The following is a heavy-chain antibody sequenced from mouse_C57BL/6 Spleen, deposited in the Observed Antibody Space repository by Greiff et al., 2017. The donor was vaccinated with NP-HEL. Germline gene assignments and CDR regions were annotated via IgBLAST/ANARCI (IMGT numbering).Heavy chain of an antibody. V-gene: IGHV1-53*01. CDR1: GYTFTSYW. CDR2: INPSNGGT. D-gene: IGHD1-1*01. Sequence: QVQLKQPGTELVKPGASVKLSCKASGYTFTSYWMHWVKQRPGQGLEWIGNINPSNGGTNYNEKFKSKATLTVDKSSSTAYMQLSSLTSEDSAVYYCAREDYYGSSYERDYAMDYWGQGTSVTVSS. J-gene: IGHJ4*01. CDR3: AREDYYGSSYERDYAMDY.